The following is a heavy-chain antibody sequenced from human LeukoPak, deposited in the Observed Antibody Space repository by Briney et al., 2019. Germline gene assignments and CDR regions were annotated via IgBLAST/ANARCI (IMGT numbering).Heavy chain of an antibody. J-gene: IGHJ6*03. CDR3: AREAPLNYMDV. CDR2: IKQDEGEK. CDR1: GFSFSSYW. Sequence: GGSLRLSCAACGFSFSSYWMSWVRQAPGRGVEGGANIKQDEGEKYYVDSVKGRFTIYTDNANNSVYLQMNSLRAEDTAVYYCAREAPLNYMDVWGKGPTVTVSS. V-gene: IGHV3-7*01.